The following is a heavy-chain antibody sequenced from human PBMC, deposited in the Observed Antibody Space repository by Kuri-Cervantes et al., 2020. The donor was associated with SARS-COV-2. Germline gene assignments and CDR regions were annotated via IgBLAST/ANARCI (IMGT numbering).Heavy chain of an antibody. D-gene: IGHD6-13*01. CDR3: ASRRAGAAAGIWGWFDP. J-gene: IGHJ5*02. CDR2: ISWRSGSI. CDR1: GFTFDDYG. Sequence: GESLKISCAASGFTFDDYGMSWVRQAPGKGLEWVSGISWRSGSIGYAVSVKGRFTISRDNAKNSLDLQMNSLRAEDTAVYYCASRRAGAAAGIWGWFDPWGQGTLVTVSS. V-gene: IGHV3-20*04.